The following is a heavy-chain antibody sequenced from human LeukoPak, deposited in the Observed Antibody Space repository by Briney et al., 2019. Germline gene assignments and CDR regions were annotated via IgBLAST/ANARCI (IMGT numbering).Heavy chain of an antibody. CDR3: ARGNFVLRYFDWFDY. CDR1: GYSISSGYY. Sequence: KPSETLSLTCAVSGYSISSGYYWGWIRQPPGKGLEWIGEINHSGSTNYNPSLKSRVTISVDTSKNQFSLKLSSVTAADTAVYYCARGNFVLRYFDWFDYWGQGTLVTVSS. J-gene: IGHJ4*02. D-gene: IGHD3-9*01. CDR2: INHSGST. V-gene: IGHV4-38-2*01.